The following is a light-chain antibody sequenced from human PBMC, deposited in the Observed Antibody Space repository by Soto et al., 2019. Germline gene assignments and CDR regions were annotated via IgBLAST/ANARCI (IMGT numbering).Light chain of an antibody. J-gene: IGKJ4*01. V-gene: IGKV3D-20*01. Sequence: EIVLTQSPATLSLSPWERATLSCGASQSIISNYLAWYQQKPGLAPRLLIHDASIRASGIPDRFSGSGSGTDFTLMISRLEPEDFAVYYCQQYGNSPPITFGGGTKVDIK. CDR1: QSIISNY. CDR3: QQYGNSPPIT. CDR2: DAS.